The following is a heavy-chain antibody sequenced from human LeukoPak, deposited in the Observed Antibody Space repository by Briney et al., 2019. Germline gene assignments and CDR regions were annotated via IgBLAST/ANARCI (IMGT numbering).Heavy chain of an antibody. CDR2: IWYEGTNE. D-gene: IGHD2-15*01. CDR1: GFSFSSYG. J-gene: IGHJ4*02. V-gene: IGHV3-33*01. Sequence: PGRSLRLSCVASGFSFSSYGMHWVRQPPGKGLEWVAVIWYEGTNENYADSVKGRFTISRDNLGNTLYLQMNNLRAEDTAVFYCASHGGIWGQGTLVTVSS. CDR3: ASHGGI.